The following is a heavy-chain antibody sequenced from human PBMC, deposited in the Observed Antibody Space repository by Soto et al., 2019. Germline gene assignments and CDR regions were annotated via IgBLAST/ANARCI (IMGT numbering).Heavy chain of an antibody. J-gene: IGHJ4*02. CDR2: IIPIFGTA. V-gene: IGHV1-69*06. Sequence: QVQLVQSGAEVKKPGSSVKVSCKASVGTFSSYAISWVRQAPGQGLEWMGGIIPIFGTANYAQKFQGRVTITADKSTSTAYMELSSLRSEDTAVYYCERGVIVGATRGGGYYFDYWGQGTLVTVSS. CDR3: ERGVIVGATRGGGYYFDY. CDR1: VGTFSSYA. D-gene: IGHD1-26*01.